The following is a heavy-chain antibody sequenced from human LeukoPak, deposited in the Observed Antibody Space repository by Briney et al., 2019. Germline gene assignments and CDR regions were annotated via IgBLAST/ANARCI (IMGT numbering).Heavy chain of an antibody. D-gene: IGHD4-17*01. CDR1: GYPFTSFG. Sequence: ASVKVSCKPSGYPFTSFGNSWVRQAPGQGLAWMGWISAYNSNTNYAQKFQARVTMTTDISTRTVYMALTSLRSDDTAVYYCARGNDYGDLSYFDYCGQGTPFTVSS. CDR3: ARGNDYGDLSYFDY. CDR2: ISAYNSNT. J-gene: IGHJ4*02. V-gene: IGHV1-18*01.